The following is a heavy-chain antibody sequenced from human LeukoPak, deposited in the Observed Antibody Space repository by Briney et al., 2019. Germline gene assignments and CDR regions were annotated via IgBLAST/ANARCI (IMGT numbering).Heavy chain of an antibody. Sequence: SETLSLTCTVSGGSISSYYWSWIRQPPGKGLEWIGYIYYSGSTNYNPSLKSRVTISVDTSKNQFSLKLSSVTAADTAVYYCARVETGYSGYRFDYWGQGTLVTVFS. V-gene: IGHV4-59*01. J-gene: IGHJ4*02. CDR2: IYYSGST. D-gene: IGHD5-12*01. CDR3: ARVETGYSGYRFDY. CDR1: GGSISSYY.